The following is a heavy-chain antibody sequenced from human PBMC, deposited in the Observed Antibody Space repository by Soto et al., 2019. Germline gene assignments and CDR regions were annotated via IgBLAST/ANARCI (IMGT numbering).Heavy chain of an antibody. D-gene: IGHD3-10*01. Sequence: LRLSCAASGFTFSSYDMHWVRQATGKGLEWVSAIGTAGDTYYPGSVKGRFTISRENAKNSLYLQMNSLRAGDTAVYYCARGRVRYYGSGSYPYYGMDVWGQGTTVTAP. CDR3: ARGRVRYYGSGSYPYYGMDV. V-gene: IGHV3-13*01. J-gene: IGHJ6*02. CDR2: IGTAGDT. CDR1: GFTFSSYD.